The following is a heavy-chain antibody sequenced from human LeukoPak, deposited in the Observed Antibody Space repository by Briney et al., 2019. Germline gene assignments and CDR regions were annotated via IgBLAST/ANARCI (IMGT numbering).Heavy chain of an antibody. CDR3: ARHRQYQLLPFDY. V-gene: IGHV4-39*01. CDR2: IYYSGST. J-gene: IGHJ4*02. D-gene: IGHD2-2*01. Sequence: SETLSLTCTVSGGSISSSSYYWGWIRQPPGKGLEWIGSIYYSGSTYYNPSLKSRVTISVDTSKNQFSLKLSSVTAADTAVYYCARHRQYQLLPFDYWGQGTLVTVSS. CDR1: GGSISSSSYY.